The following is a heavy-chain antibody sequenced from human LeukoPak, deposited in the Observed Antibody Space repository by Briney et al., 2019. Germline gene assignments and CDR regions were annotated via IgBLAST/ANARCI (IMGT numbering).Heavy chain of an antibody. J-gene: IGHJ4*02. CDR2: ISGSGGSP. CDR1: GFTFSSYG. D-gene: IGHD3-10*01. V-gene: IGHV3-23*01. CDR3: AKEAYYYGSGSYRKHYFDH. Sequence: SGGSLRLSCAASGFTFSSYGMHWVRQAPGKGLEWVSAISGSGGSPYYADSVKGRFTISRDNSKNTLYLQMNSLRAGDTAIYYCAKEAYYYGSGSYRKHYFDHWGQGTLVTVSS.